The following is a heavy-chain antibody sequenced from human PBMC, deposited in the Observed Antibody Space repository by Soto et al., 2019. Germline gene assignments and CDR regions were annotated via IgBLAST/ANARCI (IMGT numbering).Heavy chain of an antibody. D-gene: IGHD5-18*01. Sequence: EVQLVESGGGLAQPGGSLRLSCAASGFSFSGYSMNWVRQAPGKGLEWLSHISGSGSATYYADSVKGRFTVSRDNAKNSLYLQLNSLRVEDTALYYCARDPSSGFARHVDSWGQGTLVTVAS. CDR3: ARDPSSGFARHVDS. J-gene: IGHJ4*02. V-gene: IGHV3-48*01. CDR1: GFSFSGYS. CDR2: ISGSGSAT.